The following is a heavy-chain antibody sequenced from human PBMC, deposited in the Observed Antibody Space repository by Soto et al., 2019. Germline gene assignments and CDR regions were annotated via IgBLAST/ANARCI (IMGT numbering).Heavy chain of an antibody. V-gene: IGHV4-59*01. CDR1: GGSISSYY. CDR3: ASISNYDYVWGSYEAFAY. Sequence: PSETLSLTCTVSGGSISSYYWSWIRQPPGKGLEWIGYIYYSGSTNYNPSLKSRVTISVDTSKNQFSLKLSSVTAADTAVYYCASISNYDYVWGSYEAFAYWGQGTLVTVSS. CDR2: IYYSGST. J-gene: IGHJ4*02. D-gene: IGHD3-16*01.